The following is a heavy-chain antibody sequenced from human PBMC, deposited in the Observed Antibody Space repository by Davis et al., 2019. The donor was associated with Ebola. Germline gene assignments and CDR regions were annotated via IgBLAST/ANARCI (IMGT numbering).Heavy chain of an antibody. J-gene: IGHJ5*02. CDR3: AREGYGDYGGGNWFDP. CDR1: GGSFSGYY. Sequence: MPSETLSLTCAVYGGSFSGYYWSWIRQPPGKGLEWIGEINHSGSTNYNPSLKSRVTISVDTSKNQFSLKLSSVTAADTAVYYCAREGYGDYGGGNWFDPWGQGTLVTVSS. CDR2: INHSGST. V-gene: IGHV4-34*01. D-gene: IGHD4-17*01.